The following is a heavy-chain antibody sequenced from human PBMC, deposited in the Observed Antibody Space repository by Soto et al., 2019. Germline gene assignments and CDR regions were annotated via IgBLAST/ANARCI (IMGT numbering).Heavy chain of an antibody. J-gene: IGHJ4*02. CDR3: TTDTWVRYYDSSGYYY. CDR2: IKSKTDGGTT. CDR1: GFTFSNAW. V-gene: IGHV3-15*01. Sequence: PGGSLRLSCAASGFTFSNAWMSWVRQAPGKGLEWVGRIKSKTDGGTTDYAAPVKGRFTISRDDSKNTLYLQMNSLKTEDTAVYYCTTDTWVRYYDSSGYYYWGQGTLVTVSS. D-gene: IGHD3-22*01.